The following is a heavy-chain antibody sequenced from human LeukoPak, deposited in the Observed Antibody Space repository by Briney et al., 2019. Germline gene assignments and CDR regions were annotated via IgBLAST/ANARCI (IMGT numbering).Heavy chain of an antibody. CDR2: INPNSGGT. V-gene: IGHV1-2*02. Sequence: ASVKVSCKVSGYTLTELSMHWVRQAPGKGLEWMGWINPNSGGTNYAQKFQGRVTMTRDTSISTAYMELSRLRSDDTAVYYCARLSTGVVPAARDYWGQGTLVTVSS. CDR1: GYTLTELS. CDR3: ARLSTGVVPAARDY. J-gene: IGHJ4*02. D-gene: IGHD2-2*01.